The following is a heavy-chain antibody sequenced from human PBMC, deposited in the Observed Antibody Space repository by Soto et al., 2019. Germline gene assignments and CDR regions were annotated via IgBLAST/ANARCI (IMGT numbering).Heavy chain of an antibody. V-gene: IGHV3-30*18. Sequence: QVQLVESGGGVVQPGRSLRLSCAASGFTFSSYGMHWVRQAPGKGLEWVAVISYDGSNKYYADSVKGRFTISRDNSKNTPYFQKNRLRAEDTAWDYCAKGGYYDILTGDYWGQGTLVTVSS. J-gene: IGHJ4*02. CDR2: ISYDGSNK. CDR3: AKGGYYDILTGDY. CDR1: GFTFSSYG. D-gene: IGHD3-9*01.